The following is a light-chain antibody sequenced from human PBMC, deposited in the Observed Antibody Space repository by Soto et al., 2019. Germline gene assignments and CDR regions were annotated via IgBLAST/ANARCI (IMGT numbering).Light chain of an antibody. CDR2: EVS. CDR1: RTDFGGYNY. CDR3: GTWDSSLSAGV. Sequence: QSALTQPASVSGSPGQSITISCTGTRTDFGGYNYVSWYQQHPGKAPKLIIFEVSNRPSGVSNRFSGSKSGDTASLTISGLQAEDGADYYCGTWDSSLSAGVFGGGTKVTVL. V-gene: IGLV2-14*01. J-gene: IGLJ2*01.